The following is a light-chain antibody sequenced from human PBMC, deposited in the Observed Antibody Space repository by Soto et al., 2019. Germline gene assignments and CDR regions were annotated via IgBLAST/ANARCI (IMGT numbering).Light chain of an antibody. V-gene: IGKV1-33*01. CDR1: QDIMKS. CDR2: DAS. Sequence: DIQMTQSPSSLSASVGDRVTITCQASQDIMKSLNWFQQKPGKAPQVLIYDASNLEPGVPSRFSGSGSGTHFTFTISSLQSEDIATYYCHQFENLPYTFGQGTKLEIK. CDR3: HQFENLPYT. J-gene: IGKJ2*01.